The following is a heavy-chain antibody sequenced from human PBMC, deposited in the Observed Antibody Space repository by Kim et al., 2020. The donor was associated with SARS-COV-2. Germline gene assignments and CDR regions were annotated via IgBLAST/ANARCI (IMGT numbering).Heavy chain of an antibody. D-gene: IGHD3-16*01. CDR3: ARTHEGGAEFDY. CDR2: IYYSGST. CDR1: GGSVSSGSYY. J-gene: IGHJ4*02. V-gene: IGHV4-61*01. Sequence: SETLSLTCTVSGGSVSSGSYYWSWIRQPPGKGLEWIGYIYYSGSTNYNPSLKSRVTISVDTSKNQFSLKLSSVTAADTAVYYCARTHEGGAEFDYWGQGTLVTVSS.